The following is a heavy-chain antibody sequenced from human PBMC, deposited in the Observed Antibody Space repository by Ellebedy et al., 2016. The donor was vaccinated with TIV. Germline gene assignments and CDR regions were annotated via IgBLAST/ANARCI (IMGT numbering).Heavy chain of an antibody. CDR2: IKRKTDGGTT. J-gene: IGHJ4*02. V-gene: IGHV3-15*01. CDR3: TIRYCSGGSCYSDFY. Sequence: GESLKISCAASGFIFDNAWMSWVRQAPGKGLEWVGRIKRKTDGGTTDYAEPVKGRFTISRDDSRDTMYLQMNSLKTEDTAVYYCTIRYCSGGSCYSDFYWGQGTLVTVSS. CDR1: GFIFDNAW. D-gene: IGHD2-15*01.